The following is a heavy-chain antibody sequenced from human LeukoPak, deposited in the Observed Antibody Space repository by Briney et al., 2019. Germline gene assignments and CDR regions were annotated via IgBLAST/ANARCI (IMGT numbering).Heavy chain of an antibody. Sequence: SETLSLTCTVSGGPISSYYWSWIQQPAGKGLEWIGRIYTSGSTNYNPSLKSRVTMSVDTSKNQFSLKLSSVTAADTAVYYCARDAPYDFWSGYYLDIWGQGTMVTVSS. CDR2: IYTSGST. CDR1: GGPISSYY. J-gene: IGHJ3*02. D-gene: IGHD3-3*01. V-gene: IGHV4-4*07. CDR3: ARDAPYDFWSGYYLDI.